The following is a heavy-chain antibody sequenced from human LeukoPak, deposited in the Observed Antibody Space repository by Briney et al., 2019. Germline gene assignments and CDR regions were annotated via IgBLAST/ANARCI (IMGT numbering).Heavy chain of an antibody. CDR2: IYYSGST. Sequence: SETLSLTCTVSGGSISSGGYYWSWIRQYPGKGLEWIGYIYYSGSTYYNPSLKSRVTISVDTSKNQFSLKLSSVTAADTAVYYCARVAGFGELLGFDYWGQGTLVTVSS. D-gene: IGHD3-10*01. J-gene: IGHJ4*02. CDR1: GGSISSGGYY. CDR3: ARVAGFGELLGFDY. V-gene: IGHV4-31*03.